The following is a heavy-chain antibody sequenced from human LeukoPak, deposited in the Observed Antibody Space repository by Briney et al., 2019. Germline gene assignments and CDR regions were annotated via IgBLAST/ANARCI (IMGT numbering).Heavy chain of an antibody. V-gene: IGHV3-21*01. D-gene: IGHD3-10*01. CDR3: AKEGGEVDAFDI. CDR2: ISSSSSYI. Sequence: GGSLRLSCAASGFTFSSYSMNWVRQAPGKGLEWVSSISSSSSYIYYADSVKGRFTISRDNAKNSLYLQMNSLRAEDTAVYYCAKEGGEVDAFDIWGQGTMVTVSS. J-gene: IGHJ3*02. CDR1: GFTFSSYS.